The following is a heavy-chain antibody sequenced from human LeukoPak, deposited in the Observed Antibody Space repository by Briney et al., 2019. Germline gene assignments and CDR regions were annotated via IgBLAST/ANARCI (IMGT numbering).Heavy chain of an antibody. CDR1: GFTFSGSW. J-gene: IGHJ4*02. V-gene: IGHV3-7*01. D-gene: IGHD3-16*01. CDR3: ARHRHLYY. CDR2: INQDGGEK. Sequence: GGSLRLSCAASGFTFSGSWMSWVRQAPGKGLEWVASINQDGGEKYSLDSVKGRFTISRDNTKSSLYLQMNSLRAEDTAMYYCARHRHLYYWGQGTLVTVSS.